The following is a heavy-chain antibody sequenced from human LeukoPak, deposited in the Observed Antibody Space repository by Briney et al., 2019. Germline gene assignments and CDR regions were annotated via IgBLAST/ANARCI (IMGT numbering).Heavy chain of an antibody. CDR2: IYYSGST. J-gene: IGHJ5*02. V-gene: IGHV4-59*08. CDR3: ARLGERYSSSGSWFDP. CDR1: GGSISSYY. D-gene: IGHD6-13*01. Sequence: SETLSLTCTVSGGSISSYYWSWIRQPPGKGLEWIGYIYYSGSTNYNPSLKSRVTISVDTSKNQFSLKLSSVTAADTAVYYCARLGERYSSSGSWFDPWGQGTLVTVSS.